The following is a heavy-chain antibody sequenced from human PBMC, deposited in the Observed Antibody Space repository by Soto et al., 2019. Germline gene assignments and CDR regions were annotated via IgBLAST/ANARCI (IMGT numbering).Heavy chain of an antibody. CDR3: ARGGKQWLVGFVDEIDY. V-gene: IGHV1-8*01. D-gene: IGHD6-19*01. CDR1: GYTFTSYD. CDR2: MNPNSGNT. Sequence: ASVKVSCKASGYTFTSYDISWVRQATGQGLEWMGWMNPNSGNTGYAQKFQGRVTMTRNTSISTAYMELSSLRSEDTAVYYCARGGKQWLVGFVDEIDYWGQGTLVTVSS. J-gene: IGHJ4*02.